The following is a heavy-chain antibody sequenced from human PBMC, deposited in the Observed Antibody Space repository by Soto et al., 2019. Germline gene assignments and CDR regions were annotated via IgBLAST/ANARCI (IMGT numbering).Heavy chain of an antibody. V-gene: IGHV4-39*01. CDR3: ARHQLYYYYYMDV. Sequence: SETLSPSCTVSGGSISSSSYYWGWIRQPPGKGLEWIGSIYYSGSTYYNPSLKSRVTISVDTSKNQFSLKLSSVTAADTAVYYCARHQLYYYYYMDVWGKGTTVTVSS. J-gene: IGHJ6*03. CDR1: GGSISSSSYY. CDR2: IYYSGST. D-gene: IGHD1-1*01.